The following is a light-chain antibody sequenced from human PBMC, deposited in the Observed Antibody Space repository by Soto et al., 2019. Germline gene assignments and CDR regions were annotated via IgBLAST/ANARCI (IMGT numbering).Light chain of an antibody. CDR3: QQYGTSPLT. CDR1: QTVSSSS. J-gene: IGKJ5*01. V-gene: IGKV3-20*01. Sequence: EIVLTQSPGTLSLSPGERATLSCRASQTVSSSSLGWYQQKPGQAPRLLIYGASNRATGIPDRFSGSGSGTDFTLTISRLEPEDFAVFYCQQYGTSPLTFGQGTRLEIK. CDR2: GAS.